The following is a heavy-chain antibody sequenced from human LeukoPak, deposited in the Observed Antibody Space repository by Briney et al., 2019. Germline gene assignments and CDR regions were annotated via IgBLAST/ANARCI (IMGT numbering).Heavy chain of an antibody. CDR1: GFTFSNAW. CDR2: IKSKPDGGTT. CDR3: TTDPMLSSSWSFDY. J-gene: IGHJ4*02. D-gene: IGHD6-13*01. V-gene: IGHV3-15*01. Sequence: PGGSLRLSCAASGFTFSNAWLSWVRQAPGKGLEWVGRIKSKPDGGTTDYAAPVKGRFTISRDDSKNTLYLQVNSLKTEDTAVYYCTTDPMLSSSWSFDYWGQGTLVTVSS.